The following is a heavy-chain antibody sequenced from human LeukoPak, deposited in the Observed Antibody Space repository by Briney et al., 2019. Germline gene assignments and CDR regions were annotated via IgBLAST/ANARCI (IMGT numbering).Heavy chain of an antibody. Sequence: GGSLRLSCAASGFTFSPYAMSWVRQFPGKGLEWVSGISGTGGNTYYADSVKGRFTISRDNSKNMLYLQMNTLTAEDTAIYFCAKDFEFKWQQPSDHWGQGTPVAVSS. CDR3: AKDFEFKWQQPSDH. V-gene: IGHV3-23*01. J-gene: IGHJ4*02. CDR1: GFTFSPYA. D-gene: IGHD1/OR15-1a*01. CDR2: ISGTGGNT.